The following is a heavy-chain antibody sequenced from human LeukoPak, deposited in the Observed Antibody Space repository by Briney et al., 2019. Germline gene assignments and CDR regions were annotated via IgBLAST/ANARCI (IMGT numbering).Heavy chain of an antibody. Sequence: PSETLSLTCTVSGGSISSYYWSWIRQPPGKGLEWIGYIYYSGSTNYNPSLKSRVTMSIDTSKNQFSLKLSSVTAADTAVYYCARGLRQWLGNDAFDIWGQGTMVTVSS. CDR2: IYYSGST. CDR1: GGSISSYY. J-gene: IGHJ3*02. CDR3: ARGLRQWLGNDAFDI. V-gene: IGHV4-59*12. D-gene: IGHD6-19*01.